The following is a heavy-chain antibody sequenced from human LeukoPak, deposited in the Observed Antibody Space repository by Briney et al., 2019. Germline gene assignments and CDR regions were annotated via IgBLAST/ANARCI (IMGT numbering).Heavy chain of an antibody. CDR3: ATSATARGGVDY. Sequence: GGSLRLSCAASGFTFSSIWMSWVRQAPGKGLGWVANMNHVGSEKYYVGSVKGRLTISRDNAENSLYLQMNSLRAEDTAVYYCATSATARGGVDYWGQGTLVTVSS. J-gene: IGHJ4*02. CDR1: GFTFSSIW. D-gene: IGHD2-21*02. CDR2: MNHVGSEK. V-gene: IGHV3-7*01.